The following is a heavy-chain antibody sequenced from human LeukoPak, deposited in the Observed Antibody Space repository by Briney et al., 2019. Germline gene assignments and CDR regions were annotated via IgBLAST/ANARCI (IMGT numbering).Heavy chain of an antibody. CDR2: IYSGGNT. CDR1: GFTVSSHY. CDR3: ARSSATLFLDV. V-gene: IGHV3-53*01. J-gene: IGHJ6*04. D-gene: IGHD2-15*01. Sequence: GGSLRLSCAASGFTVSSHYMNWVRQAPGKGLGWVSVIYSGGNTYYADSVKGRFTISRDNSKNTLYVQMNSLRAEDTAVYYCARSSATLFLDVWGKGTTVTVSS.